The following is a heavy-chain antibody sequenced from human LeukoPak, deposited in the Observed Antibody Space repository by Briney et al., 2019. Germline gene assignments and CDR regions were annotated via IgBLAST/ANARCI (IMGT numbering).Heavy chain of an antibody. CDR2: IYTSGST. D-gene: IGHD5-12*01. Sequence: SETLSLTGTVSGGSISSYYWSWIRQPAGKGLEWIGRIYTSGSTNYNPSLKSRVTMSVDTSKNQFSLKLSSATAADTAVYYCARDRDGYASDAFDIWGQGTMVTVSS. CDR3: ARDRDGYASDAFDI. CDR1: GGSISSYY. J-gene: IGHJ3*02. V-gene: IGHV4-4*07.